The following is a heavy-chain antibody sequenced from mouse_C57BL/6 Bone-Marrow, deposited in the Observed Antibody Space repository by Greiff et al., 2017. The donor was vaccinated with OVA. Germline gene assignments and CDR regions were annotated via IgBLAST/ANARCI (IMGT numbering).Heavy chain of an antibody. CDR3: AIRLCPFDY. CDR1: GYAFSSSW. Sequence: QVQLQQSGPELVKPGASVKISCKASGYAFSSSWMNWVKQRPGKGLEWIGRIYPGDGDTNYNGKVKGKATLTAAKSSSTAYMHLSSLASEDSAVYFCAIRLCPFDYWGQGTTLTVSS. D-gene: IGHD1-1*02. CDR2: IYPGDGDT. V-gene: IGHV1-82*01. J-gene: IGHJ2*01.